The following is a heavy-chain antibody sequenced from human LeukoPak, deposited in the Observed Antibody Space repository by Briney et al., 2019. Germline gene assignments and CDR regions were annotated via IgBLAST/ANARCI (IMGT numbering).Heavy chain of an antibody. J-gene: IGHJ6*02. CDR2: INPNSGGT. CDR1: GYTSTAYD. CDR3: ARRVVASAREL. V-gene: IGHV1-2*03. D-gene: IGHD3-3*01. Sequence: LVASVKVPCEVSGYTSTAYDMPNVGQAPGQGLEWMGWINPNSGGTNYAQKFQGRVTMTRETSISTAYMELSRLRSGDMAVHDSARRVVASARELGAQGPTVTVSS.